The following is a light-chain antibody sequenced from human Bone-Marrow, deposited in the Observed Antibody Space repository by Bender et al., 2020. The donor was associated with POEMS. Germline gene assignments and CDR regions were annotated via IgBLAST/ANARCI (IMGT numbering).Light chain of an antibody. CDR3: AVWDDSLNGWV. CDR2: SSH. CDR1: DSNIGAHA. Sequence: QSVLTQPPSASGIPGQRVTITCSGSDSNIGAHAVNWYQHLPGTAPKLLIYSSHRRPSEVPDRFSGSRSGTSASLAISGLQSEDEADYYCAVWDDSLNGWVFGGGTKLTVL. V-gene: IGLV1-44*01. J-gene: IGLJ3*02.